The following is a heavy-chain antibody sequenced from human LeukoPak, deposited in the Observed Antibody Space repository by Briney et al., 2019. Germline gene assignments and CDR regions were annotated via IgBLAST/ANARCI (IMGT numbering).Heavy chain of an antibody. D-gene: IGHD2-15*01. V-gene: IGHV3-49*03. J-gene: IGHJ4*02. CDR1: GSTFVDYS. CDR2: IRNKASGGTT. CDR3: TRDRIMTDF. Sequence: GSLRLSCTASGSTFVDYSMTWFRQAPGKGLEWVSFIRNKASGGTTEHAASVRGRFTTSRDDSKSIAYLQMNSLKTEDTALYYCTRDRIMTDFWGQGTLVTVSS.